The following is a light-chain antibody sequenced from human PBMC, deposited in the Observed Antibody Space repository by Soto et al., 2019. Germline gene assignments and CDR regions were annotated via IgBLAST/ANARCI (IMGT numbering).Light chain of an antibody. CDR1: SSDGGGYNY. V-gene: IGLV2-14*01. Sequence: QSALTQPASVSGSPGQSITISCTGTSSDGGGYNYVSWYQQHPGKAPRLMIYDVSNRPSGVSNRFAGSKSGKTASLTISGLQAEDVAAYYCSSYTSSSTPVVFGGGTKLTVL. CDR2: DVS. CDR3: SSYTSSSTPVV. J-gene: IGLJ2*01.